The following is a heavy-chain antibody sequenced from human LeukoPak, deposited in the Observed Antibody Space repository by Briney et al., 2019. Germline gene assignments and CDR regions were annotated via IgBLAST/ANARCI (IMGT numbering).Heavy chain of an antibody. V-gene: IGHV4-59*01. CDR1: GGSISSYY. CDR3: ARTSGDAFDI. CDR2: IYYSGST. J-gene: IGHJ3*02. Sequence: SETLSLTCTVSGGSISSYYWRWIRQPPGKGLEWIGYIYYSGSTNYNPSLKSRVTISVDTSKNQFSLKLSSVTAADTAVYYCARTSGDAFDIWGQGTMVTVSS.